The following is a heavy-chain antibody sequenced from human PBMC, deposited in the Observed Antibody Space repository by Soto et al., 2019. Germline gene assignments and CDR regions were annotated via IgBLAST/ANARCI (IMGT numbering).Heavy chain of an antibody. V-gene: IGHV1-69*02. CDR1: GGTFSSYT. CDR2: IIPILGIA. CDR3: ARLTAARSDY. Sequence: ASVKVSWKASGGTFSSYTISWVRQAPGQGREWMGRIIPILGIANYAQKFQGRVTITADKSTSTAYMELSSLRSEDTAVYYCARLTAARSDYWGQGTLVTVSS. J-gene: IGHJ4*02. D-gene: IGHD6-6*01.